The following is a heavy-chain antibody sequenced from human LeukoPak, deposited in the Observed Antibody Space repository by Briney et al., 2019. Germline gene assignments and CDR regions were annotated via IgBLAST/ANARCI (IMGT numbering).Heavy chain of an antibody. CDR1: GFTFSSYA. V-gene: IGHV3-30-3*01. D-gene: IGHD3-3*01. Sequence: GRSLRLSCAASGFTFSSYAMHWVRQAPGKGLEWVAVISYDGSNKYYADSVKGRFTISRDNSKNTLYLQMNSLRAEDTAVYYCARGGYSFWSGRGPVGPFDYWGQGTLVTVSS. CDR2: ISYDGSNK. CDR3: ARGGYSFWSGRGPVGPFDY. J-gene: IGHJ4*02.